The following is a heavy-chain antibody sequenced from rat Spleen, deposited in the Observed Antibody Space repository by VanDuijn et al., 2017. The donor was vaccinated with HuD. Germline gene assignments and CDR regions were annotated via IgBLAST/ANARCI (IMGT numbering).Heavy chain of an antibody. CDR3: TTGVYSLDY. CDR1: GFTFSNYY. Sequence: EVQLVESGGGLVQPGRSLKLSCAASGFTFSNYYMAWVRQAPTRGLEWVAYLTTGGASTYYRDSVKGRFTISRDNTKSTLYLQMDSLRSEDTATYYCTTGVYSLDYWGQGVMVTVSS. CDR2: LTTGGAST. J-gene: IGHJ2*01. V-gene: IGHV5-27*01. D-gene: IGHD1-1*01.